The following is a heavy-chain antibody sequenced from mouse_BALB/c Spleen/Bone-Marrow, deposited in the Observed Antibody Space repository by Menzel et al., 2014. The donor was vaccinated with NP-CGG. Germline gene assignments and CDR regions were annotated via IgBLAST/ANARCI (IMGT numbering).Heavy chain of an antibody. CDR2: IDPANGNT. V-gene: IGHV14-3*02. CDR1: GFNIKDTY. CDR3: ASYYYGSYGFAY. D-gene: IGHD1-1*01. J-gene: IGHJ3*01. Sequence: EVQLVESGAELVKPGVSVKLSCTASGFNIKDTYMHWVKQRPEQGLEWIGRIDPANGNTKYDPKFQGKATITADTSSNTAYLQLSSLTSEDTAVYYCASYYYGSYGFAYRGQGTLVTVSA.